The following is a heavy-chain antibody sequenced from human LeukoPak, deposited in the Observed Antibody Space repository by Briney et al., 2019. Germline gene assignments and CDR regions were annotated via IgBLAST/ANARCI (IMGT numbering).Heavy chain of an antibody. Sequence: SETLSLTCTVSGGSISSYYWSWIRQPPGKGLEWIWYIYYSVSTNYNPSLKSRVTISVDTSKNQFSLKLSSVTAADTAVYYCASSIAAAGYYYYGMDVWGQGTTVTVSS. J-gene: IGHJ6*02. V-gene: IGHV4-59*01. D-gene: IGHD6-13*01. CDR1: GGSISSYY. CDR2: IYYSVST. CDR3: ASSIAAAGYYYYGMDV.